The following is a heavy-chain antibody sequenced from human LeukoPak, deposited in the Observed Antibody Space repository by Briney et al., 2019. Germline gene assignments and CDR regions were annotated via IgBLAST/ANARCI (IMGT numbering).Heavy chain of an antibody. Sequence: AASVKVSCKASGGTFSSYAISWVRQAPGQGLEWMGRIIPIFGIANYAQKFQGRVTITADKSTSTAYMELGSLRSEDTAVYYCARALALRYFDWPGGWFDPWGQGTLVTVSS. D-gene: IGHD3-9*01. CDR1: GGTFSSYA. V-gene: IGHV1-69*04. CDR3: ARALALRYFDWPGGWFDP. J-gene: IGHJ5*02. CDR2: IIPIFGIA.